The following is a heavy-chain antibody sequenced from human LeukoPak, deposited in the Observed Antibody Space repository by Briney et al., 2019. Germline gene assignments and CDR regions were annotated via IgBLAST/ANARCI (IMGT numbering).Heavy chain of an antibody. Sequence: SQTLSLTCTVSGGSISSGGYYWSWIRQPPGKGLEWIGYIYHSGSTYYNPSLKSRVTISVDRSKNQFSLKLSSVTAADTAVYYCARARSTNSFAYWGQGTLVTVSS. J-gene: IGHJ4*02. CDR3: ARARSTNSFAY. CDR1: GGSISSGGYY. D-gene: IGHD1-1*01. CDR2: IYHSGST. V-gene: IGHV4-30-2*01.